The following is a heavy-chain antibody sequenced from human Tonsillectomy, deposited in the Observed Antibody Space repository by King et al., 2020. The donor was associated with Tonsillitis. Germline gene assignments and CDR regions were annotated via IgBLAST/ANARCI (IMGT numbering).Heavy chain of an antibody. CDR3: ARDISYYGSGSYWGWFDP. CDR1: GYTFTSYG. Sequence: VQLVESGAEVKKPGASVKVSCKASGYTFTSYGISWVRQAPGQGLEWMGWIRAYNGNTNYAQKLQGRVTMTTDTSTSTAYMELRSLRSDDTAVYYCARDISYYGSGSYWGWFDPWGQGTLVTVSS. V-gene: IGHV1-18*01. CDR2: IRAYNGNT. D-gene: IGHD3-10*01. J-gene: IGHJ5*02.